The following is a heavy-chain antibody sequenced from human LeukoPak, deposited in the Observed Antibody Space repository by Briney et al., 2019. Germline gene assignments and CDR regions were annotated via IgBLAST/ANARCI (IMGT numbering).Heavy chain of an antibody. D-gene: IGHD3-16*02. CDR2: INPNSGGT. V-gene: IGHV1-2*02. CDR1: GYTFTGYY. J-gene: IGHJ6*02. CDR3: ARAMGVIAYYYYGMDV. Sequence: SVKVSCKASGYTFTGYYMHWVRQAPGQGLEWMGWINPNSGGTNYAQKFQGRVAMTRDTSISTAYMELSRLRSDDTAVYYCARAMGVIAYYYYGMDVWGQGTTVTVSS.